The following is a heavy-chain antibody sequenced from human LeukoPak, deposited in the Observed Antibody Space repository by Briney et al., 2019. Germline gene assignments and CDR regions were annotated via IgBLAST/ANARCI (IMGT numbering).Heavy chain of an antibody. D-gene: IGHD4-23*01. J-gene: IGHJ4*02. CDR2: ISSSSSYI. CDR3: AREGDYGGNSPGPFDY. Sequence: GGSLRLSCAASGFTFSSYSVNWVRQAPGKGLEWVSSISSSSSYIYYADSVKGRFTISRDNAKNSLYLQMNSLRAEDTAVYYCAREGDYGGNSPGPFDYWGQGTLVTVSS. V-gene: IGHV3-21*01. CDR1: GFTFSSYS.